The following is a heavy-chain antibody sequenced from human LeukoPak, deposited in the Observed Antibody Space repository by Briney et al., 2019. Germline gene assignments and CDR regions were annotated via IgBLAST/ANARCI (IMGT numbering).Heavy chain of an antibody. CDR2: IYSGGST. J-gene: IGHJ3*02. Sequence: GGSLRLSCAASGFTVSSNYMSWVRQAPGKGLEWVSVIYSGGSTYYADSGKGRFTISRDNSKNTLYLQMNSLRAEDTAVYYCARDRGASDAFDIWGQGTMVTVSS. D-gene: IGHD1-26*01. CDR3: ARDRGASDAFDI. V-gene: IGHV3-53*01. CDR1: GFTVSSNY.